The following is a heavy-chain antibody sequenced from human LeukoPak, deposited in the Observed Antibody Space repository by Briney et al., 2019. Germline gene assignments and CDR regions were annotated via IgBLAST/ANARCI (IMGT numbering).Heavy chain of an antibody. D-gene: IGHD6-13*01. J-gene: IGHJ3*02. CDR1: GFTFSDYY. V-gene: IGHV3-30-3*01. CDR3: ASIYSSSYDAFDI. CDR2: ISYDGSNK. Sequence: PGGSLRLTCAASGFTFSDYYMSWIRQAPGKGLEWVAVISYDGSNKYYADSVKGRFTISRDNSKNTLYLQMNSLRAEDTAVYYCASIYSSSYDAFDIWGQGTMVTVSS.